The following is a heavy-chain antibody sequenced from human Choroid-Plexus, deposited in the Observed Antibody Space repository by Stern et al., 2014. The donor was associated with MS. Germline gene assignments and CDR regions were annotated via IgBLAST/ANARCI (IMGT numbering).Heavy chain of an antibody. CDR2: ISYDGSDK. D-gene: IGHD2-15*01. J-gene: IGHJ4*02. CDR1: GFTFSNFG. Sequence: QVQLVESGGGVAQPGRPLILSCAASGFTFSNFGMHWVRQAPGKGLEWVALISYDGSDKYYADSMKGRFTIFRDNSKNTLYMHMNSLRAEDTAVYYCAKDRQWSTYXFDYWGQGSLVTVSS. V-gene: IGHV3-30*18. CDR3: AKDRQWSTYXFDY.